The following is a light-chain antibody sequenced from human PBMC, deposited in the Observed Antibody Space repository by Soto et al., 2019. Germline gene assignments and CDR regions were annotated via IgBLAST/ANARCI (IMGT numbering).Light chain of an antibody. V-gene: IGKV3-20*01. Sequence: ETVLTQSPGTLSLSPGERVTLSCRASQSVCSRCLAWYQQKPGQSPRLLIYGASSRATGIPDRFSGSGSGTDFTLTISRLEPEYFAVYYCQHFRTTPWTCGKGTKVGIK. CDR1: QSVCSRC. CDR3: QHFRTTPWT. CDR2: GAS. J-gene: IGKJ1*01.